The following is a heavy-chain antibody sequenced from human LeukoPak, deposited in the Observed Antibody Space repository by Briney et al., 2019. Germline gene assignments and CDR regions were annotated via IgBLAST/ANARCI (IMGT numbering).Heavy chain of an antibody. V-gene: IGHV4-34*01. J-gene: IGHJ2*01. CDR3: ARGRGGSYYGSGSYYKAWYFDL. Sequence: SETLSLTCAVYGGSFSGYYWSWIRQPPGKGLKWIGEINHSGSTNYNPSLKSRVTISVDTSKNQFSLKLSSVTAADTAVYYCARGRGGSYYGSGSYYKAWYFDLWGRGTLVTVSS. CDR2: INHSGST. D-gene: IGHD3-10*01. CDR1: GGSFSGYY.